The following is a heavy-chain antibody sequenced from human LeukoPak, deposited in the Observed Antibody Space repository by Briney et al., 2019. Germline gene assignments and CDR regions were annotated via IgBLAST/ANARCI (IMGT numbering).Heavy chain of an antibody. D-gene: IGHD1-26*01. CDR1: GYTFTSYD. V-gene: IGHV1-8*01. Sequence: ASVKVSCKASGYTFTSYDINWVRQATGQGLEWMGWMNPNSGNTGYAQKFQGRVTMTRNTYISTAYMELSSLRSEDTAVYYCATPSGSYYGSYFDYWGQGTLVTVSS. CDR3: ATPSGSYYGSYFDY. CDR2: MNPNSGNT. J-gene: IGHJ4*02.